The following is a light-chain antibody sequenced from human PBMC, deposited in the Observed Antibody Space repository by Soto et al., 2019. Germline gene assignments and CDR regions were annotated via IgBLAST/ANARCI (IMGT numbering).Light chain of an antibody. CDR2: GAS. V-gene: IGKV3-15*01. J-gene: IGKJ1*01. CDR1: QSVSSN. Sequence: EIMMTQSPATLSVSPGERATLSCRASQSVSSNLAWYQQKPGQAPRLLIYGASTRATDIPARFSGSGSGTEFTLTISSLQSEDFAVYYCQQCNNWPKTFGQGTKVEIK. CDR3: QQCNNWPKT.